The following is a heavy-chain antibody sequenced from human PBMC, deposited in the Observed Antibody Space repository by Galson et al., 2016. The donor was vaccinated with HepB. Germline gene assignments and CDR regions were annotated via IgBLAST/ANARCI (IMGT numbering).Heavy chain of an antibody. CDR1: GYSFTSYW. J-gene: IGHJ4*02. D-gene: IGHD3-22*01. Sequence: QSGAEVKKPWESLRISCKGSGYSFTSYWITWVRQMPGKGLEWMGRIDPSDSYTNYSPSFQGHVTISADKSIITAYLQWSSLKASDTAMYYCARHPITMMIVGAFDFWGQGTLVTVSS. CDR3: ARHPITMMIVGAFDF. CDR2: IDPSDSYT. V-gene: IGHV5-10-1*01.